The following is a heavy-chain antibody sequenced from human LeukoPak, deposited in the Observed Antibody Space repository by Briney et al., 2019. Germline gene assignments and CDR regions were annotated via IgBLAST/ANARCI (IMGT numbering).Heavy chain of an antibody. Sequence: PSETLSLTCAVYGGSFSGYYWSWVRQPPGKGLEWIGEINHSGSTNYNPSLKSRVTISVDTSKNQFSLKLSSVTAADTAVYYCARTAMVTSPFDYWGQGTLVTVSS. J-gene: IGHJ4*02. D-gene: IGHD5-18*01. CDR1: GGSFSGYY. CDR3: ARTAMVTSPFDY. CDR2: INHSGST. V-gene: IGHV4-34*01.